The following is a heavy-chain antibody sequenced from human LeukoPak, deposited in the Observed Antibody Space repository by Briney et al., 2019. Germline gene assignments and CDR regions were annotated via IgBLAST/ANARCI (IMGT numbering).Heavy chain of an antibody. J-gene: IGHJ4*02. D-gene: IGHD3-9*01. CDR3: TKERRRDDILNGSFSD. V-gene: IGHV3-23*01. Sequence: GRSLRLSCAASGFTFSSYGMSSVRHPPGNWLEWVSAIIGSGGSTYYVASVTGRFKISRDNSKNTLYLQMNSLRAEDTAVYYCTKERRRDDILNGSFSDWGQGILVTVSS. CDR1: GFTFSSYG. CDR2: IIGSGGST.